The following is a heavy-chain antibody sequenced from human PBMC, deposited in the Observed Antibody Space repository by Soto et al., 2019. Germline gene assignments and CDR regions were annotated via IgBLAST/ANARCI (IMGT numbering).Heavy chain of an antibody. D-gene: IGHD4-4*01. Sequence: ASVKVSCKASGYSFSDNQIQCLRRSPLQGLEWMGRINPKSDDTNYAQKFQGRVTMTRDTSIDTAYLELTGLTSDDTAIYYCARKHSLDYIRWGLDPWGQGTLVTVSS. CDR3: ARKHSLDYIRWGLDP. V-gene: IGHV1-2*02. J-gene: IGHJ5*02. CDR1: GYSFSDNQ. CDR2: INPKSDDT.